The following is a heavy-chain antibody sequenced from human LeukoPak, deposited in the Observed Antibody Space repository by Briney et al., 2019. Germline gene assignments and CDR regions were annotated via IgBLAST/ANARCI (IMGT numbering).Heavy chain of an antibody. J-gene: IGHJ4*02. CDR1: GFTFSSYW. V-gene: IGHV3-74*01. Sequence: GGSLRLSCAASGFTFSSYWMHWVRQAPGKGLGWVSCINSDGSSTIYADSVKGRFTIARDNAENTVFLQIISLRADDTAVYYCSREILVGQQQGVPIFDFWGQGSLVTVSS. D-gene: IGHD6-13*01. CDR2: INSDGSST. CDR3: SREILVGQQQGVPIFDF.